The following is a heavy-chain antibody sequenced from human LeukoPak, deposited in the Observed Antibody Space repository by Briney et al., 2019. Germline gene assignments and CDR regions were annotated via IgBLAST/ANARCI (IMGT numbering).Heavy chain of an antibody. CDR2: IRSTGDST. V-gene: IGHV3-48*03. CDR3: AREGVKQWLVPSYYYYMDV. D-gene: IGHD6-19*01. J-gene: IGHJ6*03. CDR1: GFTFSSYA. Sequence: GGSLRLSCAASGFTFSSYAITWVRQAPGKGLEWVSSIRSTGDSTFYADSVKGRFTISRDNTKNSLYLQMNSLRAEDTAVYYCAREGVKQWLVPSYYYYMDVWGKGTTVTISS.